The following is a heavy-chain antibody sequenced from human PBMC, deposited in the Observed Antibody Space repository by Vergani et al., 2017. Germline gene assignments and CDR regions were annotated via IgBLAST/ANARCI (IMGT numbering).Heavy chain of an antibody. V-gene: IGHV1-2*02. CDR2: INPNSGST. CDR1: GYSFTGYY. J-gene: IGHJ4*01. Sequence: QVQLVQSGAEVKKPGASVKVSCKASGYSFTGYYMHSVPQAPGQRLAWMGWINPNSGSTNYTPKFQGRVTMTRGTSISTADMELRRVRSDDTAVYYCASAVVGATDCWGQGTLVTVSS. CDR3: ASAVVGATDC. D-gene: IGHD1-26*01.